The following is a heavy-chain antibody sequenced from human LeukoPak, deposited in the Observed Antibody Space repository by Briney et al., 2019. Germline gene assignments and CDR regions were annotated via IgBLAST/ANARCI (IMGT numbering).Heavy chain of an antibody. V-gene: IGHV3-23*01. Sequence: GGSLRLSCAASGFTFSSYAMSWVRQAPGKGLEWVSAISGSGGSTYYADSVKGRITISRDNSKNTLYLQMNSLRAEDTAVYYCAKEVVHCGGDCSYYFDYWGQGTLVTVSS. CDR1: GFTFSSYA. CDR3: AKEVVHCGGDCSYYFDY. CDR2: ISGSGGST. J-gene: IGHJ4*02. D-gene: IGHD2-21*01.